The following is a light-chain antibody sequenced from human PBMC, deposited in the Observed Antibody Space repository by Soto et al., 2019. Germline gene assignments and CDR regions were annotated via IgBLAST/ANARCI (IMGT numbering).Light chain of an antibody. V-gene: IGKV3-11*01. CDR2: DAS. CDR3: QQRSNWSIT. J-gene: IGKJ5*01. CDR1: QSFSSY. Sequence: EIVLTQSPATLSFSPGERAALSFRASQSFSSYLAWYQQKPGQAPRLLIYDASNRATGIPARFSGSGSGTDFTLTISSLEPEDFAVYYCQQRSNWSITFGQGTRLEI.